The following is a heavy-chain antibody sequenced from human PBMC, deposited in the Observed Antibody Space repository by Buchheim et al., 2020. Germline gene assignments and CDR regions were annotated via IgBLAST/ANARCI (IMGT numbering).Heavy chain of an antibody. V-gene: IGHV3-30*03. CDR2: ISYDGSNK. Sequence: QVQLVESGGGVVQPGSSLRLSCAASGFTFSSYGMHWVRQAPGKGLEWVAVISYDGSNKYYADSVKGRFTISRDNAKNSLYLQMNSLRAEDTAVYYCARRVIVPPAPWGQGTL. CDR3: ARRVIVPPAP. CDR1: GFTFSSYG. J-gene: IGHJ5*02. D-gene: IGHD3-22*01.